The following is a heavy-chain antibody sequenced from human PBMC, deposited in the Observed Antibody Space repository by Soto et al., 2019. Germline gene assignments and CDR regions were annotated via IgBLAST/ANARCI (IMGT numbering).Heavy chain of an antibody. V-gene: IGHV1-69*13. Sequence: GASVKVSCKASGGTFSRYTITWVRQAPGQGLEWMGGITPIFGTPNYAQKFQGRVTITADESTSTAYMELSSLRSEDTAMYYCARDGTLYDSSAYYYLYWGQGTLVTVSS. CDR3: ARDGTLYDSSAYYYLY. CDR2: ITPIFGTP. J-gene: IGHJ4*02. CDR1: GGTFSRYT. D-gene: IGHD3-22*01.